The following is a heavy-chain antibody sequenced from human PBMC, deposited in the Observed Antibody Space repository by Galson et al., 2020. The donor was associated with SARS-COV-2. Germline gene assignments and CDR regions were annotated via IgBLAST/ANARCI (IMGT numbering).Heavy chain of an antibody. V-gene: IGHV4-34*01. CDR1: GGSFSGSY. CDR3: ARQRSNIAVFDY. Sequence: SETLSLTCAVYGGSFSGSYWSWLRQSPGKGLDWIGEINHRGSTNYSPSLKSRVTISVDTPKKQFSLKLNSVTAADTAVYFCARQRSNIAVFDYWGRGTLVTVSS. J-gene: IGHJ4*02. D-gene: IGHD6-19*01. CDR2: INHRGST.